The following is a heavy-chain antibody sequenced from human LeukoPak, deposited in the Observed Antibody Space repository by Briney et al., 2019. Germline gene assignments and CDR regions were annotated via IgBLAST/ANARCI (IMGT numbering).Heavy chain of an antibody. CDR2: IRSKAYGGTT. J-gene: IGHJ4*02. V-gene: IGHV3-49*04. CDR1: GFIFSSHY. D-gene: IGHD3-3*01. CDR3: TREDFWSGCFDY. Sequence: PGGSLRLSCAGSGFIFSSHYINWVRQAPGKGLEWVGFIRSKAYGGTTEYAASVKGRFTISRDDSKSIAYLQMNSLKTEDTAVYYCTREDFWSGCFDYWGQGTLVTVSS.